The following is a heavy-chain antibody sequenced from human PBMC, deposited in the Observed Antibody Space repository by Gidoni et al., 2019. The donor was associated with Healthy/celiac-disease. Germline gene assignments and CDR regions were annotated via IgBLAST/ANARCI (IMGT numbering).Heavy chain of an antibody. CDR1: GYSFTSYW. V-gene: IGHV5-51*01. CDR2: IYPGGLYT. Sequence: EVQLVQSGAEVKKPGESLKISCKGSGYSFTSYWIGWVRQMPGKGLEWMGIIYPGGLYTRYSPSFQGQVTIPAGKAIRPAYLQWSSLKASDTAMYYCARRGGGNWNWFDPWGQGTLVTVSS. CDR3: ARRGGGNWNWFDP. J-gene: IGHJ5*02. D-gene: IGHD1-20*01.